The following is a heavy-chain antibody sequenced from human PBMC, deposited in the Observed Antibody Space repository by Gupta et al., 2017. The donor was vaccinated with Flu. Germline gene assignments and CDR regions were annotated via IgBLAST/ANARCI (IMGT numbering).Heavy chain of an antibody. Sequence: EVQLLASGGGLVQPGGSLRLSCAASGFTFSSYAMSWVRQAPGKGLEWVSAISGSGGSTYYADSVKGRFTISRDNSKNTLYLQMNSLRAEDTAVYYCAKEYQNIYSSGWYGAPSHYCDYWGQGTLVTVAS. V-gene: IGHV3-23*01. CDR2: ISGSGGST. J-gene: IGHJ4*02. CDR1: GFTFSSYA. D-gene: IGHD6-19*01. CDR3: AKEYQNIYSSGWYGAPSHYCDY.